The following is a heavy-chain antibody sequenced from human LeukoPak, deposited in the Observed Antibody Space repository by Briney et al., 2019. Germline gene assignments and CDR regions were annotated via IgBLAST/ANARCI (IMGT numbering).Heavy chain of an antibody. CDR1: GGSFSGYY. CDR2: INHSGST. V-gene: IGHV4-34*01. Sequence: PSETLSLTCAVYGGSFSGYYWSWIRQHPGKWLEWIGEINHSGSTNYNPSLKSRVTISVDTSKNQFSLKLSSVTAADTAVYYCARGRWSGGYYRPYDYWGQGTLVTVSS. J-gene: IGHJ4*02. CDR3: ARGRWSGGYYRPYDY. D-gene: IGHD1-26*01.